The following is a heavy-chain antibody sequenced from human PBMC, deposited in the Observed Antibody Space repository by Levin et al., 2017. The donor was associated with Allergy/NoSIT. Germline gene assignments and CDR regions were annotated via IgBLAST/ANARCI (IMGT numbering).Heavy chain of an antibody. D-gene: IGHD2-8*02. CDR3: ARDHSWSSDS. CDR1: GFTFSSYS. V-gene: IGHV3-48*04. CDR2: IRPDNDIR. J-gene: IGHJ4*02. Sequence: GGSLRLSCAASGFTFSSYSMNWVRQAPGKGLEWISYIRPDNDIRSYADSVKGRFTISRDNARNSLYLQMNSLRAADTAVYYCARDHSWSSDSWGLGTLVTVSS.